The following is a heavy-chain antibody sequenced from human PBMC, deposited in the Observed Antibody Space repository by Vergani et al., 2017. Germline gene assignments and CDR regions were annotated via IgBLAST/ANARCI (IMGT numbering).Heavy chain of an antibody. V-gene: IGHV3-33*01. CDR1: GFTFSTYA. CDR3: VRAGSYCGSTTCRNPSYVYYYHMDV. CDR2: IYYDGSKK. J-gene: IGHJ6*03. D-gene: IGHD2-21*01. Sequence: QVHLVESGGGVVQPGRSLRLSCTSSGFTFSTYAMHWVRQAPGKGLEWVAIIYYDGSKKYYADSVKGRFTISRDNSRNTLDLLMSSLRAEDTAIYYCVRAGSYCGSTTCRNPSYVYYYHMDVWGEGTTVTVSS.